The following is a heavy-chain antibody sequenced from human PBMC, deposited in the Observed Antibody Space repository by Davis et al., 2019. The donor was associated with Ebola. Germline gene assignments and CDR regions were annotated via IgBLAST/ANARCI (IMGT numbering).Heavy chain of an antibody. D-gene: IGHD3-22*01. V-gene: IGHV5-51*01. Sequence: PGGSLRLSCKGSGYTFTTYCMSWVRQLPGKCLEWIGIIYPGDSDTRYRPSFQGQVTISVDRSISTAYLQWSSLKASDTAMYYCARQASLYGSSDYWGQGTLVTVSS. J-gene: IGHJ4*02. CDR2: IYPGDSDT. CDR1: GYTFTTYC. CDR3: ARQASLYGSSDY.